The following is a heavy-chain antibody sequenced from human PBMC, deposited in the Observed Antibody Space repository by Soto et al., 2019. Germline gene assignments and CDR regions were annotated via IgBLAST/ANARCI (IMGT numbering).Heavy chain of an antibody. CDR3: ARDSGVYSGSYYFDY. CDR1: GFTFSDHY. CDR2: TRNKANSYTT. Sequence: GGSLRLSCAASGFTFSDHYMDWVRQAPGKGLEWVGRTRNKANSYTTEYAASVKGRFTISRDDSKNSLYLQMNSLKTEDTAVYYCARDSGVYSGSYYFDYWGQGTLVTVSS. D-gene: IGHD1-26*01. V-gene: IGHV3-72*01. J-gene: IGHJ4*02.